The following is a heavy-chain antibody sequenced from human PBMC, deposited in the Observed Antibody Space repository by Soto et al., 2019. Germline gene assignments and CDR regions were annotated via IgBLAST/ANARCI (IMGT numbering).Heavy chain of an antibody. CDR3: ASVNLGIAEPHLDY. CDR1: GFTFRNYA. J-gene: IGHJ4*02. CDR2: ISFDGANK. Sequence: QVQLVESGGGVVQPGRSLRVSCTASGFTFRNYAMHWVRQAPGKGLEWVAVISFDGANKFYADSVRGRFTISRDNSMKTLYLQLNSLRVEDTAVYYCASVNLGIAEPHLDYWGQGTLVTVSS. D-gene: IGHD1-1*01. V-gene: IGHV3-30-3*01.